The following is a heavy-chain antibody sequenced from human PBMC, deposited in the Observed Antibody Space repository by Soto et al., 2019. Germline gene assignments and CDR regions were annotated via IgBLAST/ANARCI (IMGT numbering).Heavy chain of an antibody. V-gene: IGHV3-23*01. CDR1: GFTFSSHA. D-gene: IGHD2-15*01. CDR3: ARDLWWYLH. CDR2: ISAGSEGA. J-gene: IGHJ4*02. Sequence: EVQLLESGGGLVQPGGALRLSCAASGFTFSSHAMSWVRQAPGKGLEWISSISAGSEGAYYADSVKGRFTISRDNSNNXXXXXXXXXRXXDXAVYYCARDLWWYLHWGQGTLVTVSS.